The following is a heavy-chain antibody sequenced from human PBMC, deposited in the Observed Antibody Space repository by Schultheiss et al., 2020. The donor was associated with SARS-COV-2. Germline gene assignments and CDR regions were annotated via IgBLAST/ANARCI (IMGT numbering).Heavy chain of an antibody. Sequence: GGSLRLSCAASGFTFTTYAMTWVRQAPGKGLEWVSAMSGSGGSTYYADSVKGRFTISRDNSKNTLYLQMNSLRAEDTAVYYCYLRGVISDFYGMDVWGQGTTVTVSS. D-gene: IGHD3-10*01. V-gene: IGHV3-23*01. J-gene: IGHJ6*02. CDR1: GFTFTTYA. CDR3: YLRGVISDFYGMDV. CDR2: MSGSGGST.